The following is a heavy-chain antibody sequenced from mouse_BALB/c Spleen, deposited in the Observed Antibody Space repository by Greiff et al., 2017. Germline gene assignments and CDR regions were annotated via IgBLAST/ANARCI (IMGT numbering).Heavy chain of an antibody. D-gene: IGHD2-14*01. V-gene: IGHV5-4*02. CDR3: AREHRYDEGAYAMDY. Sequence: EVMLVESGGGLVKPGGSLKLSCAASGFTFSDYYMYWVRQTPEKRLEWVATISDGGSYTYYPDSVKGRFTISRDNAKNNLYLQMSSLKSEDTAMYYCAREHRYDEGAYAMDYWGQGTSVTVSS. J-gene: IGHJ4*01. CDR2: ISDGGSYT. CDR1: GFTFSDYY.